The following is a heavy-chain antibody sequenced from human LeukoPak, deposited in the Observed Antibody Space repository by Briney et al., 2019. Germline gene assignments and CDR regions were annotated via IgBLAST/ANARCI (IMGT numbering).Heavy chain of an antibody. J-gene: IGHJ5*02. CDR3: AKDSPSMIHPGPFDP. Sequence: GGSLRLSCAASGFTFSSYAMSWVRQAPGKGLEWVSAISGSGGSTYYADSVKGRFTISRDNSKNTLYLQMNSLRAEDAAVYYCAKDSPSMIHPGPFDPWGQGTLVTVSS. D-gene: IGHD2/OR15-2a*01. CDR1: GFTFSSYA. CDR2: ISGSGGST. V-gene: IGHV3-23*01.